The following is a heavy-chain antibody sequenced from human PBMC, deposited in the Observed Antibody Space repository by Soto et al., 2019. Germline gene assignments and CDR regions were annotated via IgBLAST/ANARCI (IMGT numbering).Heavy chain of an antibody. CDR1: GSTFSSYA. Sequence: SVTVSCKAVGSTFSSYAITWVRQAPGQGLEWMGGIIPIFGTANYAQKFQARVTITADESTSTAYMELSSLRSEDTAVYYCARDRGPSSGYYPYWFDPWGQGTLVTVSS. CDR2: IIPIFGTA. V-gene: IGHV1-69*13. CDR3: ARDRGPSSGYYPYWFDP. J-gene: IGHJ5*02. D-gene: IGHD3-22*01.